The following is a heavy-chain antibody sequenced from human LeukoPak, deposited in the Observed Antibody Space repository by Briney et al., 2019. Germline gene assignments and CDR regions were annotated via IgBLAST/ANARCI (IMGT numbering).Heavy chain of an antibody. CDR1: GDSISSSSYY. Sequence: PSETLSLTCTVSGDSISSSSYYWGWIRQPPGKGLEWIGSIYYSGSTYYNPSLKSRVTISVDTSKNQFSLKLSSVTAADTAVYYCARDGWLRFTDYYYGMDVWGQGTTVTVSS. CDR2: IYYSGST. CDR3: ARDGWLRFTDYYYGMDV. V-gene: IGHV4-39*02. J-gene: IGHJ6*02. D-gene: IGHD5-12*01.